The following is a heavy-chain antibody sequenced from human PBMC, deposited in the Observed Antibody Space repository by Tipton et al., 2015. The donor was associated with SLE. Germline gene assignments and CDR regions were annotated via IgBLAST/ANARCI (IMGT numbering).Heavy chain of an antibody. CDR2: ISGSGGST. J-gene: IGHJ4*02. V-gene: IGHV3-23*01. CDR1: GVTFSSYA. CDR3: AKVPQYYYDSSGYLDY. D-gene: IGHD3-22*01. Sequence: SLRLSCAASGVTFSSYAMRWVRQAPGKGLEWVSGISGSGGSTSCADSVKGRFTISRDNSKNTLYLQMNSLRAEDAAVYYCAKVPQYYYDSSGYLDYWGQGTLVTVSS.